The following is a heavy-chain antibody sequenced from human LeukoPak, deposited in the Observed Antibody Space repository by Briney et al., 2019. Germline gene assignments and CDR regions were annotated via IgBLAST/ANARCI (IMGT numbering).Heavy chain of an antibody. CDR3: ATYGDHDYFDY. Sequence: GGSLRLSCAASGFTFSSNYMSWVRQAPGKGLEWVSVIYSGGSTYYADSVKGRFTISRDNSKNTLYLQMNSLRAEDTAVYYCATYGDHDYFDYWGQGTLVTVSS. CDR2: IYSGGST. D-gene: IGHD4-17*01. V-gene: IGHV3-53*01. CDR1: GFTFSSNY. J-gene: IGHJ4*02.